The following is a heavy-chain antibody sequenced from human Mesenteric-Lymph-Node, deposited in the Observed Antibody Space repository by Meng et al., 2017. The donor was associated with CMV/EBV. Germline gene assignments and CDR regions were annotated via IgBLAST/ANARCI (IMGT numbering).Heavy chain of an antibody. D-gene: IGHD6-13*01. V-gene: IGHV4-31*03. J-gene: IGHJ4*02. CDR3: ARDPLAIEAAAGTGGDY. Sequence: SETLSLTCTVSGGSISSGGYYWSWIRQHPGKGLEWIGYIYYSGSTYYNPSLKSRVTISVDTSKNQFSLKLSSVTAADTAVYYCARDPLAIEAAAGTGGDYWGQGTLVTVSS. CDR1: GGSISSGGYY. CDR2: IYYSGST.